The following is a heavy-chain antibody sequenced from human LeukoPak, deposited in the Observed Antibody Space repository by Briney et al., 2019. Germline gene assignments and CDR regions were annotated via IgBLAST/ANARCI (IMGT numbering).Heavy chain of an antibody. V-gene: IGHV3-53*01. Sequence: GGSLRLSCAASGFTVNFNYMSWVRQAPGKGLEWVSVIYSGGTTHYADSVQGRFTISRDNLKNTLYLEMSSLRAEDTAVHYCARHRGGPDSAFDYWGQGTLVTVSS. CDR3: ARHRGGPDSAFDY. J-gene: IGHJ4*02. D-gene: IGHD3-16*01. CDR2: IYSGGTT. CDR1: GFTVNFNY.